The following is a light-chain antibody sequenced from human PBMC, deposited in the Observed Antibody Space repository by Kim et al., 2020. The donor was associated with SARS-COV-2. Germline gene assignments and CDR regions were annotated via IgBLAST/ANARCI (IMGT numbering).Light chain of an antibody. CDR2: EVT. CDR1: SNNVGSYNL. CDR3: YSYTGSNTWV. J-gene: IGLJ3*02. Sequence: QSALTQPASVSGSPGQSITISCAGTSNNVGSYNLVSWYQHHPGKAPKLIIYEVTKRPSGVSNRFSGAKSGNTASLTISGLQAEDEADYYCYSYTGSNTWVFGGGTQLTVL. V-gene: IGLV2-23*02.